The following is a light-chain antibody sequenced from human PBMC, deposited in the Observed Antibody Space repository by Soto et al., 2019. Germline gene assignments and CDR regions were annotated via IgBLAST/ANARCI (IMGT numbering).Light chain of an antibody. Sequence: DIVMTQSPDSLAVSLGERATINCKSSQSVLYSSNNKNYLAWYQQKQGQPPKLXIYWASTRESGVPDRFSGSGSGTDFTLTISSLQAEDVAVYYCQQYYSTTLTFGGGTKVDIK. CDR1: QSVLYSSNNKNY. J-gene: IGKJ4*01. CDR2: WAS. V-gene: IGKV4-1*01. CDR3: QQYYSTTLT.